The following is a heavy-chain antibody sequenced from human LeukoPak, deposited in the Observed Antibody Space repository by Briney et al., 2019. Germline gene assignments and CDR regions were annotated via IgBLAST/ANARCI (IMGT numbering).Heavy chain of an antibody. D-gene: IGHD5-12*01. CDR3: ARGSGYSGYEGDVDY. Sequence: GGSLRLSCAASGFTFSSYSMNWVRQAPGKGLEWVSSISSSSSYIYYADSVKGRFTISRDNAKNSLYLQMNSLRVEDTAGYYCARGSGYSGYEGDVDYWGQGTLVTVSS. J-gene: IGHJ4*02. CDR2: ISSSSSYI. CDR1: GFTFSSYS. V-gene: IGHV3-21*04.